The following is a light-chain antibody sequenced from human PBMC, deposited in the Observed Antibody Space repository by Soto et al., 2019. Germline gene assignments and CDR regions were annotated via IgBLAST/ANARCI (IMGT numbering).Light chain of an antibody. CDR3: QQRANGLT. V-gene: IGKV3-11*01. J-gene: IGKJ4*01. CDR1: QSVSSY. Sequence: EIFLTQSPATLSLSPGERATLSCRASQSVSSYLAWYQQKPGQSPRLLIYDASNRATGIPARFSASRSGTDFTLTISSLEPEDSAVYYCQQRANGLTFGGGTKVEIK. CDR2: DAS.